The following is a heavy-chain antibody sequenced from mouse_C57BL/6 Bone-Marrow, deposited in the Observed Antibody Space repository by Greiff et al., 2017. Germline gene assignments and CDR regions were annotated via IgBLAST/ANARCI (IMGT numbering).Heavy chain of an antibody. J-gene: IGHJ3*01. Sequence: VQLQQPGAELVKPGASVKMSCKASGYTFTSYWITWVKQRPGQGLEWIGDIYPGSGSTNDNEKFKSKATLTVDTSSSTAYMQLSSLTSEDSAVYYCARYFYGYDDWFAYWGQGTLVTVSA. CDR1: GYTFTSYW. V-gene: IGHV1-55*01. D-gene: IGHD2-2*01. CDR2: IYPGSGST. CDR3: ARYFYGYDDWFAY.